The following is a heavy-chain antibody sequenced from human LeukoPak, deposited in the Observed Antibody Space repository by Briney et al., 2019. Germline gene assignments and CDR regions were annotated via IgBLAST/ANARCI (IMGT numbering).Heavy chain of an antibody. CDR2: IRSKLNSYAI. V-gene: IGHV3-73*01. Sequence: QTGGSLKLSCAASGCTFSGSAMHWGRNPSGQGLEWVGRIRSKLNSYAIAYAASVKGRFTISRDDSKNTAYLQMNSLKTEDTAVYYCNRTAMVTGFDSWGQGTLVTVSS. D-gene: IGHD5-18*01. J-gene: IGHJ4*02. CDR3: NRTAMVTGFDS. CDR1: GCTFSGSA.